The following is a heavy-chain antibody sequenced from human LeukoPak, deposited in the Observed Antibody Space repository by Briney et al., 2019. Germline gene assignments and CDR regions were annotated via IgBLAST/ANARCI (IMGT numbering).Heavy chain of an antibody. Sequence: GGSLRLSCAASGFTFSSYWMHWVRQAPGKGLVWVSRINSDGSSTSYADSVKGRFTISRDNAKNTLYLQMNSLRAEDTAVYYCARAPTVISPLYFDYWGQGTLVTVSS. J-gene: IGHJ4*02. CDR1: GFTFSSYW. V-gene: IGHV3-74*01. D-gene: IGHD4-17*01. CDR2: INSDGSST. CDR3: ARAPTVISPLYFDY.